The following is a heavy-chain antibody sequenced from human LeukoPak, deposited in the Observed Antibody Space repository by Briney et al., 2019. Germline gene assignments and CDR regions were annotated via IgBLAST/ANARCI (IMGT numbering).Heavy chain of an antibody. J-gene: IGHJ4*02. CDR1: GFTFSGYI. CDR3: ARDQWLDY. CDR2: IGTSGNTI. V-gene: IGHV3-48*01. D-gene: IGHD6-19*01. Sequence: PGGSLRLSCAASGFTFSGYIMNWVRQAPGRGLEWVSFIGTSGNTIYYADSVKGRFTVSGDNAKNSLYLLMNSLRAEDTAVYYCARDQWLDYWGQGTLVTVSS.